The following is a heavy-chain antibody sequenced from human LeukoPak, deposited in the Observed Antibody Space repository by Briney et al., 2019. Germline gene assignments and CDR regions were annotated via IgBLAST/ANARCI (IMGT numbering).Heavy chain of an antibody. V-gene: IGHV4-34*01. J-gene: IGHJ4*02. CDR3: ARVMQYNWNYFGY. CDR1: GGSFSGYY. CDR2: INHSGST. Sequence: SETLSLTCAVYGGSFSGYYWSWIRQPPGKGLEWIGEINHSGSTNYNPSLKSRVTISVDTSKNQFSLKLSSVTAADTAVYYCARVMQYNWNYFGYWGQGTLVTVSS. D-gene: IGHD1-20*01.